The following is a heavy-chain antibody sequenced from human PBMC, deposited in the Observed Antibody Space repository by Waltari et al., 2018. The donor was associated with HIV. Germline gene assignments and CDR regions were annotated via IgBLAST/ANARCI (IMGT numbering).Heavy chain of an antibody. V-gene: IGHV3-66*01. J-gene: IGHJ5*02. D-gene: IGHD1-26*01. Sequence: EVQLVESGGGLVQPGGFLGLSCEASGFTVRRDEMSWVRQAPGKGLEWVSFIYSGGSTYYADSVKGRFTISRDNSKNTLYLQMNSLRAEDTAVYYCATSPLGVWGNWFDPWGQGTLVTVSS. CDR2: IYSGGST. CDR1: GFTVRRDE. CDR3: ATSPLGVWGNWFDP.